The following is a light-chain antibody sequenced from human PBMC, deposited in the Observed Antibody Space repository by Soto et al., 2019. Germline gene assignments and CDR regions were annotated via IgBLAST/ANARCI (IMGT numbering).Light chain of an antibody. CDR3: SSYTTSHTRV. Sequence: QSVLTQSASVSGSPGQSITISCTGTSSDVGAYNYVSWYQQHPGKVPKLMIFDVSNLPSVGISSRFSGSKSGNTASLTISGLQAEDEADYYCSSYTTSHTRVFGGGTQLTVL. CDR2: DVS. V-gene: IGLV2-14*01. J-gene: IGLJ7*01. CDR1: SSDVGAYNY.